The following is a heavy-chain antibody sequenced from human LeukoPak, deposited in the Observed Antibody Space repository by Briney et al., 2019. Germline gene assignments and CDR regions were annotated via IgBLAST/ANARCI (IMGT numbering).Heavy chain of an antibody. CDR2: INPNNGDT. CDR3: ARGPYPYWYFDL. Sequence: GASVKVSCGASGYTFTDYYMHWVRQAPGQGLEWVGWINPNNGDTYYAQRFQDRVTMTRDTSISTAYMDLSRLRSDDTSLYYCARGPYPYWYFDLWGRGTLVTVSS. V-gene: IGHV1-2*02. CDR1: GYTFTDYY. D-gene: IGHD2-2*02. J-gene: IGHJ2*01.